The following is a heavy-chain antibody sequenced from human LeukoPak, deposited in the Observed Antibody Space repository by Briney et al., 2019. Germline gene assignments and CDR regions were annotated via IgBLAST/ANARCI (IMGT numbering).Heavy chain of an antibody. CDR2: ITPDGSGT. V-gene: IGHV3-74*01. Sequence: GGSLRLSCAASGFTFSNYWMHWVRQAPGEGLVWLSGITPDGSGTRYVDSVKGRFTISRDNAKNTLYLQMNSLRTEDTAVYYCARGVVVIATSGNDYWGQGTLVTVSS. CDR1: GFTFSNYW. D-gene: IGHD3-16*02. J-gene: IGHJ4*02. CDR3: ARGVVVIATSGNDY.